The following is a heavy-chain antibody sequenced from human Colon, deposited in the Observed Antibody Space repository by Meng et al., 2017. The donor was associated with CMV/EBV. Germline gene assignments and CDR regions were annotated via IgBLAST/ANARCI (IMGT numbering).Heavy chain of an antibody. D-gene: IGHD4-23*01. V-gene: IGHV4-59*01. Sequence: GRLRCSGPGLGKPSETLSSTGMASVGPIGTYYWCWSRQSPGKGLEWIGYIHKTWSTNINASLKSRVAISLDTSKTQFSLKLTSVTSADTAVYYCARDDNGGLGPYDSWGQGTLVTVSS. CDR2: IHKTWST. CDR1: VGPIGTYY. CDR3: ARDDNGGLGPYDS. J-gene: IGHJ4*02.